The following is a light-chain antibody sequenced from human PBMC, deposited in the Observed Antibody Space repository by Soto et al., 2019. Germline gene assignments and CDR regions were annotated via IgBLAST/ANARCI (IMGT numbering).Light chain of an antibody. Sequence: EIVLTQSPGTLSLSPGERATLSCRASQTIRSNYLAWYRQTPGQAPRLLIYGASNTAAGIADRCGGSGSGTDFTPIISRLEPEDFVLYYCQQYGSSPLTFGQGTKVDIK. CDR2: GAS. CDR1: QTIRSNY. J-gene: IGKJ1*01. CDR3: QQYGSSPLT. V-gene: IGKV3-20*01.